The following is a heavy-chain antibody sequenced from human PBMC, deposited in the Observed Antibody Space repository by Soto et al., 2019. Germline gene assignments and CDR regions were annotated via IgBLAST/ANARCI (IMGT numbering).Heavy chain of an antibody. Sequence: GGSMSLSCAASGFPVRSKYMNWVRPAPGKGLEWVAVITNSRSTKYYADSVKGRFTISRDNSKNTLYLQMNSLRAEDTAVYYCARDPKSEITMIVVAPEYWGQGTLVTVSS. CDR3: ARDPKSEITMIVVAPEY. V-gene: IGHV3-30-3*01. D-gene: IGHD3-22*01. CDR1: GFPVRSKY. CDR2: ITNSRSTK. J-gene: IGHJ4*02.